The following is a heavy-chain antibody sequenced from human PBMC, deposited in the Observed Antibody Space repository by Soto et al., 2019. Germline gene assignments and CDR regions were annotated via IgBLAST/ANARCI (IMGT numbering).Heavy chain of an antibody. CDR1: GGSFSGYY. CDR2: INHSGST. J-gene: IGHJ4*02. Sequence: SETLSLTCAVYGGSFSGYYWSWIRQPPGTGLEWIGEINHSGSTNYNPSLKSRVTISVDTSKNQFYLKLSFVTAADTAVYYCAITPGYSSGWYYFDYWGQGTLVTVSS. D-gene: IGHD6-19*01. CDR3: AITPGYSSGWYYFDY. V-gene: IGHV4-34*01.